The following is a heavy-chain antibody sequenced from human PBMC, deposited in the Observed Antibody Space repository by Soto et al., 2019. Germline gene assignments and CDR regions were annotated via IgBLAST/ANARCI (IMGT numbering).Heavy chain of an antibody. V-gene: IGHV3-21*01. Sequence: GGSLRLSCAASGFTFSSYSMNWVRQAPGKGLEWVSSISSSSSYIYYADSVKGRFTISRDNAKNSLYLQMNSLRAEDTAVYYCARDSTGTRRGRVDYYYGMDVWGQGTTVTVSS. CDR1: GFTFSSYS. D-gene: IGHD1-7*01. J-gene: IGHJ6*02. CDR3: ARDSTGTRRGRVDYYYGMDV. CDR2: ISSSSSYI.